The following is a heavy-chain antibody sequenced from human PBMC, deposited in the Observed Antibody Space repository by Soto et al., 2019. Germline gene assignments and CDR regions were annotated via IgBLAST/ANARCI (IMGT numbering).Heavy chain of an antibody. CDR3: ARTYRGCSGGSCYSDWFDP. V-gene: IGHV4-31*03. Sequence: SETLSLTCTVSGGSISSGGYCWSWIRQHPGKGLEWIGYIYYSGSTYYNPSLKSRVTISVDTSKNQFSLKLSSVTAADTAVYYCARTYRGCSGGSCYSDWFDPWGQGTLVTVSS. CDR2: IYYSGST. J-gene: IGHJ5*02. CDR1: GGSISSGGYC. D-gene: IGHD2-15*01.